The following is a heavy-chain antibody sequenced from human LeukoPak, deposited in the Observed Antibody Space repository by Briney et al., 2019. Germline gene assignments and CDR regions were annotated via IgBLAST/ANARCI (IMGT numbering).Heavy chain of an antibody. Sequence: SETLSLTCTVSGASFTNHAYYWGWVRQPPGKGLEWIGSLYSSGHTFFNPSLKSRVTISVDTSKNHFSLELSSVTAADTAVYYCASSSDRYSTPHYYFDFWGQGILVTVSS. D-gene: IGHD6-19*01. CDR3: ASSSDRYSTPHYYFDF. CDR2: LYSSGHT. J-gene: IGHJ4*02. V-gene: IGHV4-39*02. CDR1: GASFTNHAYY.